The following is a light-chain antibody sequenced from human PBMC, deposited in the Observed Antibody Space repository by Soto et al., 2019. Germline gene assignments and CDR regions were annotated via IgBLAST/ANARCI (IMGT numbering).Light chain of an antibody. Sequence: DIQMTQSPSTLSASVGDRVTITCRASQSISSWLAWYQQKPGKAPKLLIYDASSLESGVPSRFSGSGSGTDLTLTISSLQPDDFATYYCQQYNSYRWTFGQGTKVEIK. CDR3: QQYNSYRWT. V-gene: IGKV1-5*01. CDR2: DAS. J-gene: IGKJ1*01. CDR1: QSISSW.